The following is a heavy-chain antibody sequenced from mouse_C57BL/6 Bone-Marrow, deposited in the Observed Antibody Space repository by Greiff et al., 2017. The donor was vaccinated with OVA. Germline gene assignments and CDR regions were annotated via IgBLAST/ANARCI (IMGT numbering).Heavy chain of an antibody. Sequence: DVQLVESGGGLVKPGGSLKLSCAASGFTFSSYAMSWVRQTPEKRLEWVATISDGGSYTYYPDNVKGRFTISRDNAKNNLYLQMSHLKSEDTAMYYCARDIAAIIYYYGSSSAWFAYWGQGTLVTVSA. CDR2: ISDGGSYT. CDR3: ARDIAAIIYYYGSSSAWFAY. J-gene: IGHJ3*01. CDR1: GFTFSSYA. V-gene: IGHV5-4*01. D-gene: IGHD1-1*01.